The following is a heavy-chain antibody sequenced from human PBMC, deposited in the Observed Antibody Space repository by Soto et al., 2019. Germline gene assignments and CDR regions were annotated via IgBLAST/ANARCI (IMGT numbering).Heavy chain of an antibody. Sequence: PGESLKLSCKGSGYSFSNSWIGWVRQMPGKGLEWMGIIYPADSDTRYSPSFQGQVTISADKSISTAYLQWSSLKASDTAMYYCARCGTSMVDFDYWGQGTLVTVSS. V-gene: IGHV5-51*01. J-gene: IGHJ4*02. D-gene: IGHD3-10*01. CDR1: GYSFSNSW. CDR3: ARCGTSMVDFDY. CDR2: IYPADSDT.